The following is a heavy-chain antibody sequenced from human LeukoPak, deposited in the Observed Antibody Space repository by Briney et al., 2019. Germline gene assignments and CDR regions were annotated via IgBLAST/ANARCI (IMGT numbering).Heavy chain of an antibody. J-gene: IGHJ5*02. CDR2: INPNSGGT. V-gene: IGHV1-2*02. CDR1: GSTFTSYS. D-gene: IGHD3-3*01. Sequence: ASVKVSCKASGSTFTSYSMHWVRQPPGQGLEWMGWINPNSGGTNYAQKFQGRVTMTRDTSISTAYMELSRLRSDDTAVYYCARGRLVYDFWSGYYWFDPWGQGTLVTVS. CDR3: ARGRLVYDFWSGYYWFDP.